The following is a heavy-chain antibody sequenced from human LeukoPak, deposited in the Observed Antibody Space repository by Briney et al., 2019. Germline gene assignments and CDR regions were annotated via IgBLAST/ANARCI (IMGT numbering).Heavy chain of an antibody. Sequence: GGSLRLSCAASGFTISTYGMHWVRRAPRKGLVWVSLINPDGSSTVYADSVKGRFTISRDNAKNTLYLHMNSLSDEDTAVYYCARHPQLDYWGQGTLVTVSS. CDR3: ARHPQLDY. CDR1: GFTISTYG. CDR2: INPDGSST. V-gene: IGHV3-74*01. J-gene: IGHJ4*01.